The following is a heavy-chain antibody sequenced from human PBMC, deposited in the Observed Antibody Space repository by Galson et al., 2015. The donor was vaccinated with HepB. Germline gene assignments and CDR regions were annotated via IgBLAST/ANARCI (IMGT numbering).Heavy chain of an antibody. CDR3: AKESQSANWYALRYQMDV. D-gene: IGHD1-1*01. J-gene: IGHJ6*04. CDR2: ISYDGRNK. Sequence: SLRLSCAASGFTFSSYGIHWVRQAPGKGLEWVAVISYDGRNKYYADSVKGRFTISRHNFKNTLYLQMNSLRAEDTAVYYCAKESQSANWYALRYQMDVWGNGTTVTVSS. CDR1: GFTFSSYG. V-gene: IGHV3-30*18.